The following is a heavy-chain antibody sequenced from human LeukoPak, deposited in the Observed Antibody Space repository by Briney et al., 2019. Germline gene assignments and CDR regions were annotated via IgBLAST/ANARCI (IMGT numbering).Heavy chain of an antibody. Sequence: GGSLRLSCVASGFTFSNYWMHWVRQPPGKGLEWVAVIWYDGSNKYYADSVKGRFTTSRDNSKNTLYLQMNSLRAEDTAVYYCARDHEQQLDYWGQGTLVTVSS. V-gene: IGHV3-33*08. CDR2: IWYDGSNK. J-gene: IGHJ4*02. CDR1: GFTFSNYW. CDR3: ARDHEQQLDY. D-gene: IGHD6-13*01.